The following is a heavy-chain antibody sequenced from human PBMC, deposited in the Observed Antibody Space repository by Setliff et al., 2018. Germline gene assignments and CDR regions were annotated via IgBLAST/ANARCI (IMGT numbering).Heavy chain of an antibody. CDR1: GYSFTSYW. J-gene: IGHJ6*02. D-gene: IGHD5-18*01. CDR3: ARVTPDYYYYYGMDV. CDR2: IYPGDSDT. V-gene: IGHV5-51*01. Sequence: GESLKISCKGSGYSFTSYWIGWVRQMPGKGLECMGIIYPGDSDTRYSPSFQGQVTISADKSISTAYLQWSSLKASDTAMYYCARVTPDYYYYYGMDVWGQGTTVTVSS.